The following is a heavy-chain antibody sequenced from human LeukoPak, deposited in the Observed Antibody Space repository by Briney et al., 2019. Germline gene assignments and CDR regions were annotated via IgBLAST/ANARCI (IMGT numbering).Heavy chain of an antibody. Sequence: SETLSLTCTVSGVSISGSNSYWGWVRQPPGKGREWIGRIYYSGNTYYNASRKSQISMSIDTAKNQFSLRLTSVTAADTAVYYCARHTNYDILTGYKDWFDPWGQGTLVTVSS. CDR3: ARHTNYDILTGYKDWFDP. CDR1: GVSISGSNSY. V-gene: IGHV4-39*01. CDR2: IYYSGNT. D-gene: IGHD3-9*01. J-gene: IGHJ5*02.